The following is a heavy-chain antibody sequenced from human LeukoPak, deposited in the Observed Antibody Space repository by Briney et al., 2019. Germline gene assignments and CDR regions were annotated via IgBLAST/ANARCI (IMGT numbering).Heavy chain of an antibody. V-gene: IGHV3-7*01. CDR1: RLIFSTYW. CDR3: AIDRYNSDWHKRFNC. CDR2: INQDASEI. D-gene: IGHD1/OR15-1a*01. Sequence: PGGSRRLSSAPSRLIFSTYWMNWYRQAARRGLEWVGNINQDASEIIYVDSVRGRLSISRDNAKTSLNLQMNSLRAEDTVVYYCAIDRYNSDWHKRFNCWGQGTLVTVSS. J-gene: IGHJ4*02.